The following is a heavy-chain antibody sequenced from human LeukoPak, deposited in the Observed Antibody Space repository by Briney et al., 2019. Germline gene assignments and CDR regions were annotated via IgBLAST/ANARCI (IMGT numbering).Heavy chain of an antibody. CDR3: AGSARSGTLLDV. CDR1: GASINSDGYY. D-gene: IGHD1-14*01. J-gene: IGHJ4*02. Sequence: SQTLCLTCTVSGASINSDGYYWSWIRQPPGRGLEWIGFIYYSGSASYNPSLRSRVTFSRDTSKNPFSLKFNSVTAADTALYYCAGSARSGTLLDVWGQGTPVAVSS. CDR2: IYYSGSA. V-gene: IGHV4-30-2*01.